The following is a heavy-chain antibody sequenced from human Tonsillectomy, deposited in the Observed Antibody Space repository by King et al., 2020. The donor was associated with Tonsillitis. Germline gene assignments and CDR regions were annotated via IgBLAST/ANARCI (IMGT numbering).Heavy chain of an antibody. V-gene: IGHV3-53*01. D-gene: IGHD5-18*01. CDR3: AGGNTYGFVDY. Sequence: VQLVESGGGLIQPGGSLRLSCAASGFTVSSNYMSWVRLAPGKGLEWVAIIDGGGNTYYADSVKGRFTISRDNSKHTLYLQMNSLRAEDTAVYYCAGGNTYGFVDYWGQGTLVTVSS. CDR1: GFTVSSNY. CDR2: IDGGGNT. J-gene: IGHJ4*02.